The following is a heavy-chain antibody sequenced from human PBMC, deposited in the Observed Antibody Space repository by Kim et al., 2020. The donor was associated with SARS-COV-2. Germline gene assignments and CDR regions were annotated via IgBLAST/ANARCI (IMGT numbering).Heavy chain of an antibody. D-gene: IGHD3-22*01. CDR3: VRSGGYPDY. J-gene: IGHJ4*02. CDR1: GFTFSAYW. Sequence: GGSLRLSCAASGFTFSAYWMHWVRQAPGKGLVWVSHISTDGRTTNYADSVKGRFTISRDDAKNTLYLQMNSLRAEDTAVYYCVRSGGYPDYLCQGTLVTV. CDR2: ISTDGRTT. V-gene: IGHV3-74*01.